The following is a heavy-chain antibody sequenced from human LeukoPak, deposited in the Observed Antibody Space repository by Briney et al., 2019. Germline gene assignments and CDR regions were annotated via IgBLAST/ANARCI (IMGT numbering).Heavy chain of an antibody. CDR1: GGSISSYY. D-gene: IGHD5-24*01. CDR3: ARLNNCGYNYHYSGMDV. V-gene: IGHV4-59*08. CDR2: IYSSGST. J-gene: IGHJ6*02. Sequence: SETLSLTCTVSGGSISSYYWSWIRQPPGKGLEWIGYIYSSGSTDYNPSLKSRVTISVDTSKNQFSLKLTSVTAADTAVYYCARLNNCGYNYHYSGMDVWGQGTTVTVSS.